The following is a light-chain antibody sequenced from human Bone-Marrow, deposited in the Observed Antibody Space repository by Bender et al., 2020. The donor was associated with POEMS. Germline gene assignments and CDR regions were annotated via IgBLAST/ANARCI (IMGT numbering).Light chain of an antibody. Sequence: QSALTQPRSVSGSPGQSVTISCTGTSSDIGAYNYVSWYQQHPGKAPKLMIYDVRNRPSGVSNRFSGSKSGNTASLTVSGLQGEDEADYYCSSYAGSNKGVIFGGGTKLTVL. V-gene: IGLV2-11*01. CDR3: SSYAGSNKGVI. J-gene: IGLJ2*01. CDR1: SSDIGAYNY. CDR2: DVR.